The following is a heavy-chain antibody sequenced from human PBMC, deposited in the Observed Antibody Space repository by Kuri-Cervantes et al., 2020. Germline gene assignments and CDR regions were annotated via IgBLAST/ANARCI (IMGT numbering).Heavy chain of an antibody. CDR1: GFTFSSYW. V-gene: IGHV3-7*01. CDR2: IKQDGSEK. Sequence: GESLKISCAASGFTFSSYWMSWVRQAPGKGLEWVANIKQDGSEKYYVDSVKGRFTISRDKAKNSLYLQMNSLRAEDTAVYYCAREMGNWGYFDYWGQGTLVTVSS. D-gene: IGHD7-27*01. J-gene: IGHJ4*02. CDR3: AREMGNWGYFDY.